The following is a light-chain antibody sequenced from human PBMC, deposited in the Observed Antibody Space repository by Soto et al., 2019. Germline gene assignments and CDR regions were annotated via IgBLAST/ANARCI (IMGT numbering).Light chain of an antibody. Sequence: DIQMTQSPSTLSASVGDRVTITCRASQSISSWLAWYQQKPGKAPKLLIYKASSLESGVPSRFSGSGSGTEFTLTISSLQPDDFATYYCQQYNSFTFDGGTKVEIK. J-gene: IGKJ4*01. CDR3: QQYNSFT. CDR1: QSISSW. CDR2: KAS. V-gene: IGKV1-5*03.